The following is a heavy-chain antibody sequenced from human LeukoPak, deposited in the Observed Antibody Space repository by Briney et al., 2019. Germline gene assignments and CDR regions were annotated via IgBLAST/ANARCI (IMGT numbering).Heavy chain of an antibody. CDR1: GYSFTSYW. J-gene: IGHJ1*01. V-gene: IGHV5-51*01. CDR2: IYPGDSDT. D-gene: IGHD1-14*01. Sequence: GESLKISCKGSGYSFTSYWIGWVRQMPGKGLEWMGIIYPGDSDTRYSPPFQGQVTILADKSISTAYLQWSSLKASDTAMYYCARHAPDRQFQHWGQGTLVTVSS. CDR3: ARHAPDRQFQH.